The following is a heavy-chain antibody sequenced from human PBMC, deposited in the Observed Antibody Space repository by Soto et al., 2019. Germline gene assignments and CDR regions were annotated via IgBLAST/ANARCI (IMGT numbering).Heavy chain of an antibody. Sequence: QVQLQESGPGLVKPSGTLSLTCAVSGGSISSSNWWSWVRQPPGKGLEWIGEIYHSGSTNYNPSLKRRVTISVDKSKNQVSLKLSSVTAAATAGYYCARAAMGGSSWPFDYWGQGTLVTVSS. J-gene: IGHJ4*02. D-gene: IGHD6-13*01. CDR2: IYHSGST. CDR3: ARAAMGGSSWPFDY. CDR1: GGSISSSNW. V-gene: IGHV4-4*02.